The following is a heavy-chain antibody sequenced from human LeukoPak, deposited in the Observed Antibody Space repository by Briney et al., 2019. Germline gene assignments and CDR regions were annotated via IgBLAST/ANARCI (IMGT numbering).Heavy chain of an antibody. CDR2: RHHSGNT. CDR3: ERFDFLWGTHAIDAFDI. V-gene: IGHV4-38-2*01. Sequence: AGTLSLTCAVAGFSITRGFSWGWFRQPPGKGLESMGTRHHSGNTYCSPSLKSGLTISRDTSRNHFSLKLTSVTAADTAVYYCERFDFLWGTHAIDAFDIWGQGTVVTVSS. D-gene: IGHD3-16*01. J-gene: IGHJ3*02. CDR1: GFSITRGFS.